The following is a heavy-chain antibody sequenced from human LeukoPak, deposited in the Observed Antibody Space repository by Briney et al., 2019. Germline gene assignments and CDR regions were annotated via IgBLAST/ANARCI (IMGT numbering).Heavy chain of an antibody. CDR1: GGSISNSSNY. J-gene: IGHJ6*03. CDR2: IYYSGST. D-gene: IGHD1-26*01. Sequence: SGSLSLTCIVSGGSISNSSNYWGWIRQPPGKGLEWIGIIYYSGSTYYNPSLKSRVTISVDTSKNQFSLKLSSVTAADTAVYYCASTSNSGSYSDYYYYMDVWGKGTTVTVSS. V-gene: IGHV4-39*01. CDR3: ASTSNSGSYSDYYYYMDV.